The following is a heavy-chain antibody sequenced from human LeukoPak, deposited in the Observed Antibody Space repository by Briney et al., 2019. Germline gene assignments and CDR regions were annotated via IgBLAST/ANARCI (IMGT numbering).Heavy chain of an antibody. J-gene: IGHJ4*02. V-gene: IGHV4-30-2*01. D-gene: IGHD3-3*01. Sequence: SETLSLTCTVSGDSISSGGFHWSWIRQPPGKGLEWIGYIYHSGSAYYNPSLKSRVTISVDRSKNQFSLKLSSVIAADTAVYYCARAQRFVDYWGQGTLVTVSS. CDR3: ARAQRFVDY. CDR1: GDSISSGGFH. CDR2: IYHSGSA.